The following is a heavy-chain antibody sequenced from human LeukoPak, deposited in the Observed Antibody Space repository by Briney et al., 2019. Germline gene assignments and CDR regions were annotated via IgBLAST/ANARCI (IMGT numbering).Heavy chain of an antibody. CDR3: ARGLDYDSSGYTPIDY. D-gene: IGHD3-22*01. Sequence: ASVKVSCKTSGYTFTNYDINWVRQAPGQGLEWMGWISAYNGNTNYAQKLQGRVTMTTDTSTSTAYMELRSLRSDDTAVYYCARGLDYDSSGYTPIDYWGQGTLVTVSS. V-gene: IGHV1-18*01. J-gene: IGHJ4*02. CDR2: ISAYNGNT. CDR1: GYTFTNYD.